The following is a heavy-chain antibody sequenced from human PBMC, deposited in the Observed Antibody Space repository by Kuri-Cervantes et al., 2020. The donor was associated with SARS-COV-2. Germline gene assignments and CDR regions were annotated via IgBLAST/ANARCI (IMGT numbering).Heavy chain of an antibody. CDR3: AKDISSVATSANFDY. CDR2: ISWRGIK. J-gene: IGHJ4*02. V-gene: IGHV3-9*01. Sequence: SLKISCAGSGITFSSYWMNWVRQAPGKGLEWVSGISWRGIKDYADTVKGRFIITRDNAKNSLYLQMNSLRAEDTAFYYCAKDISSVATSANFDYWGQGTLVTVSS. CDR1: GITFSSYW. D-gene: IGHD5-12*01.